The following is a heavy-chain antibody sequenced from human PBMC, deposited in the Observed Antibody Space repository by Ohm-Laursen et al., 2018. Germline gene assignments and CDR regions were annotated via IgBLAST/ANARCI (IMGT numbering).Heavy chain of an antibody. V-gene: IGHV3-30*03. CDR1: GFTFSSYG. Sequence: SLRLSCSASGFTFSSYGMHWVRQAPGKGLERVAVISYDGSNKYYADSVKGRFTISRDNSKNTLYLQMNSLRAEDTAVYYCARNQDSSRWYKTPEYWGQGTLVTVSS. CDR3: ARNQDSSRWYKTPEY. D-gene: IGHD6-13*01. CDR2: ISYDGSNK. J-gene: IGHJ4*02.